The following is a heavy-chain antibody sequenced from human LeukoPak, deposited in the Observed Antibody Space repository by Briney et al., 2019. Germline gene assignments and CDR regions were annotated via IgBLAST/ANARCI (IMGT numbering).Heavy chain of an antibody. Sequence: GRSLRLSCAASGFTFSSYAMHWVRQAPGKGLEWVAVISYDGSNKYYADSVKGRFTISRDSSKNTLYLQMNSLRAEDTAVYYCARDELDIAAAGRGYYFDYWGQGTLVAVSS. CDR3: ARDELDIAAAGRGYYFDY. CDR1: GFTFSSYA. J-gene: IGHJ4*02. CDR2: ISYDGSNK. D-gene: IGHD6-13*01. V-gene: IGHV3-30-3*01.